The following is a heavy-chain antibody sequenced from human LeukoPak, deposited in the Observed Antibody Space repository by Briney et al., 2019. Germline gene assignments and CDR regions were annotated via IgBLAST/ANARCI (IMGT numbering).Heavy chain of an antibody. J-gene: IGHJ6*02. Sequence: GESLKISCKGSGYSFTSCWIGWVRQMPGKGLEWMGIIYPGDSDTRYSPSFQGQVTISADKSISTAYLQWSSLKAPDTAMYYCARSENYYYYGMDVWGQGTTVTVSS. V-gene: IGHV5-51*01. CDR1: GYSFTSCW. CDR2: IYPGDSDT. CDR3: ARSENYYYYGMDV.